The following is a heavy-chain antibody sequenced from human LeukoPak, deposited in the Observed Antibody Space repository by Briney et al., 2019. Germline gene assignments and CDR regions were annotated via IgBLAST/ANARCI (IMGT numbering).Heavy chain of an antibody. J-gene: IGHJ4*02. CDR2: IYSGGNT. CDR1: GFTVSNNF. D-gene: IGHD3-10*01. Sequence: PGGSLRLSCAASGFTVSNNFMTWVRQAPGKGPEYVSVIYSGGNTYYADSVKGRFTISRDNSKNTLYLQMNSLRAGDTAVYYCARKTDSRMVRGRDCWGQGALVAVCS. V-gene: IGHV3-66*01. CDR3: ARKTDSRMVRGRDC.